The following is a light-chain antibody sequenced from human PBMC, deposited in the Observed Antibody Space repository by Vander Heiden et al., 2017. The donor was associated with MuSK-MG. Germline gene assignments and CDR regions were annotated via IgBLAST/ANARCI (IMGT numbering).Light chain of an antibody. V-gene: IGKV3-20*01. CDR1: QTVPTNY. J-gene: IGKJ4*01. CDR2: GAS. Sequence: IVLTQSPGTLSLTPGDGATLSCKASQTVPTNYLAWYQQAPGQAPRLLMYGASSRATGVPDRFSGDGSGTDFTLTINRLQPEDSAVYYCQQEGTFPLTFGGGTKVEIK. CDR3: QQEGTFPLT.